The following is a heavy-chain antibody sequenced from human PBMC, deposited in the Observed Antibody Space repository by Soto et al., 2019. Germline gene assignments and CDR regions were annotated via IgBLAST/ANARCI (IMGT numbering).Heavy chain of an antibody. CDR3: ASLPPYDSIIRRAFDI. J-gene: IGHJ3*02. Sequence: QVQLQESGPGLVKPSETLSLTCSVSGDSIRSYYWSWIRQPPGKGLEWIGYMHHSGSTNYNPSLTSRVTIAIDTSKNQFSLKLSSVTAADTAVYYCASLPPYDSIIRRAFDIWGQGTMVTVSS. CDR1: GDSIRSYY. D-gene: IGHD3-22*01. CDR2: MHHSGST. V-gene: IGHV4-59*01.